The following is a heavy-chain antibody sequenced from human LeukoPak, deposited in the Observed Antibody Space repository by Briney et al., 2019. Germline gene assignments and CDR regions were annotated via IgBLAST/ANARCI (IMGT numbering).Heavy chain of an antibody. J-gene: IGHJ4*02. CDR3: ARHSSGYYDSLDY. CDR2: IYYSGST. V-gene: IGHV4-39*01. D-gene: IGHD3-22*01. CDR1: GGSISSYY. Sequence: SETLSLTCTVSGGSISSYYWGWIRQPPGKGLEWIGSIYYSGSTYYNPSLKSRVTISIDTSKNQFSLKLSSVTATDTAVYYCARHSSGYYDSLDYWGQGTLVTVSS.